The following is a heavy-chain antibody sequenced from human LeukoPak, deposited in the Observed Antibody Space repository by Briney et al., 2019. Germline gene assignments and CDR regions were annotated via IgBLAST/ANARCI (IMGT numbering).Heavy chain of an antibody. Sequence: ASVTVSCKASGYTFTSYDINWVRQATGQGLEWMGWMNPNSGNTGYAQKFQGRVTMTRNTSISAAYMELSSLRSEGTAVYYCARQLEPGYNWFDPWGQGTLVTVSS. V-gene: IGHV1-8*01. J-gene: IGHJ5*02. CDR2: MNPNSGNT. CDR3: ARQLEPGYNWFDP. CDR1: GYTFTSYD. D-gene: IGHD1-1*01.